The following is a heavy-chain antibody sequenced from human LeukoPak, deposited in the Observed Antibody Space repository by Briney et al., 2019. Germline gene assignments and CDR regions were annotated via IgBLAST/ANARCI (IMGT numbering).Heavy chain of an antibody. CDR1: GGSFSGYY. CDR2: INHSGST. D-gene: IGHD3-10*01. CDR3: ARGTLVRGVKGRGTLGA. V-gene: IGHV4-34*01. J-gene: IGHJ4*02. Sequence: SETLSLTCAVYGGSFSGYYWSWIRQPPGKGLEWIGEINHSGSTNYSPSLKSRVTISVDTSKNQFSLKLSSVTAADTAVYYCARGTLVRGVKGRGTLGAWGQGTLVTVSS.